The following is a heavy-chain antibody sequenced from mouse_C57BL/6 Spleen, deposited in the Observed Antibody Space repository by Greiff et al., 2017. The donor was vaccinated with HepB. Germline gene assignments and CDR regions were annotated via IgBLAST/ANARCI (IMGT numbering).Heavy chain of an antibody. V-gene: IGHV1-61*01. Sequence: QVQLQQSGTELVRPGSSVKLSCKASGYTFTSYWMDWVKQRPGQGLEWIGNIYPSDSETHYNQKFKDKATLTVDKSSSTAYMQLSSLTSEDSAVYYCARGVYYYGPWFAYWGQGTLVTVSA. J-gene: IGHJ3*01. D-gene: IGHD1-1*01. CDR1: GYTFTSYW. CDR3: ARGVYYYGPWFAY. CDR2: IYPSDSET.